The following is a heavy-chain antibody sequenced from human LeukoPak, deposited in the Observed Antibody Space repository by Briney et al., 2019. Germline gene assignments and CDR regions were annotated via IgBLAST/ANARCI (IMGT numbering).Heavy chain of an antibody. V-gene: IGHV3-21*01. Sequence: GGSLRLSCAASGFTFSSYSMNWVRQAPGKGLEWVSSISSSSSYIYYADSVKGRFTISRDNAKNSLYLQMNSLRAEDTAAYYCARDLYYYDSSGYGMDVWGQRTTVTVSS. CDR3: ARDLYYYDSSGYGMDV. CDR1: GFTFSSYS. D-gene: IGHD3-22*01. J-gene: IGHJ6*02. CDR2: ISSSSSYI.